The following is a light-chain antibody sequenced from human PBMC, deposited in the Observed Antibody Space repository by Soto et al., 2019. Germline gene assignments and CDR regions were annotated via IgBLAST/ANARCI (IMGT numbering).Light chain of an antibody. J-gene: IGLJ3*02. Sequence: QSALTQPPSVSGAPGQRVTISCTGSSSNIGAGYDVHWYQQLPGTAPKLLIYGNSNRLSGVPDRFSGSKSGTSASLAITGLQAEDEADYYCQSYDSSLSGDWVFGGGTKLTVL. CDR1: SSNIGAGYD. CDR2: GNS. V-gene: IGLV1-40*01. CDR3: QSYDSSLSGDWV.